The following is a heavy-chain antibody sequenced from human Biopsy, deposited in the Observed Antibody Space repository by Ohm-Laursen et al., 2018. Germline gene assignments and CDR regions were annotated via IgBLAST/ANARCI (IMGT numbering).Heavy chain of an antibody. Sequence: SLRLSCSASESTFRRYWMDWVRQAPGKGLEWVAKINQEGSDKYYADSVKGRFTISRDNSKNTLYLQMNSLRAEDTAVYYCARRLTTSFGMDVWGQGTTVTVSS. CDR2: INQEGSDK. V-gene: IGHV3-7*03. CDR3: ARRLTTSFGMDV. CDR1: ESTFRRYW. J-gene: IGHJ6*02. D-gene: IGHD4/OR15-4a*01.